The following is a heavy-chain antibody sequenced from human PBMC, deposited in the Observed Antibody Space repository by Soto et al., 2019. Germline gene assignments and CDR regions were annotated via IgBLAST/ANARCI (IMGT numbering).Heavy chain of an antibody. V-gene: IGHV3-30*18. CDR2: ISYDGSNK. J-gene: IGHJ6*02. D-gene: IGHD7-27*01. CDR1: GFTFSSYG. Sequence: QVQLVESGGGVVQPGRSLRLSCAASGFTFSSYGMHWVRQAPGKGLEWVAVISYDGSNKYYADSVKGRFTISRDNSKNSLYLQMNSRRAEDTAVYYCAKDLLGPGRAYGMDVWGQGTTVTVSS. CDR3: AKDLLGPGRAYGMDV.